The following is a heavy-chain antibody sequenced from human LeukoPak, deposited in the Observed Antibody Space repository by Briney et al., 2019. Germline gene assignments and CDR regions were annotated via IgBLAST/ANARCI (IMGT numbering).Heavy chain of an antibody. CDR2: IWSDGTNK. CDR3: ARDAQRGFDYSNSLKY. CDR1: GFTFNHYS. V-gene: IGHV3-33*01. Sequence: GGSLRLSCAAAGFTFNHYSMHWVRQAPGKGLEWVAVIWSDGTNKYYADSVEGRFTISRDDSEKQVYLQMNSLRPEDTAVYFCARDAQRGFDYSNSLKYWGQGTPVTVST. J-gene: IGHJ4*02. D-gene: IGHD4-11*01.